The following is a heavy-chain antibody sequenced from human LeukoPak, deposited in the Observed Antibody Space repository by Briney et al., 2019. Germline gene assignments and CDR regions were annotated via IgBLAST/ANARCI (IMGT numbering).Heavy chain of an antibody. CDR2: INPNDGDT. CDR3: ARANFLYCSSSTCLFDY. CDR1: GYTFTYYY. D-gene: IGHD2-2*01. V-gene: IGHV1-2*06. J-gene: IGHJ4*02. Sequence: GASVKVSCKASGYTFTYYYMHWVRQAPGQGFEWMGRINPNDGDTNYAQKFQGRVTVTRDTSISTAHMEVSRLRSDDTAVYYCARANFLYCSSSTCLFDYWGQGTLVTVSS.